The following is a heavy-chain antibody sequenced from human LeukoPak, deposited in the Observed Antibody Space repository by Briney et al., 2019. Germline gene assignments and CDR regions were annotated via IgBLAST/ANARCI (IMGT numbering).Heavy chain of an antibody. Sequence: ASVKLSCKASGYTFTKSYIHWVRQAPGQRLEGMGLINFGGDNTNYAQNFKRRVTITRDTSARTVYMELSNRTAEDPTAHQCSTATYTKLGFGKFRGRDWFDPWGQGTLVTVSA. CDR3: STATYTKLGFGKFRGRDWFDP. J-gene: IGHJ5*02. V-gene: IGHV1-46*03. CDR1: GYTFTKSY. D-gene: IGHD3-10*01. CDR2: INFGGDNT.